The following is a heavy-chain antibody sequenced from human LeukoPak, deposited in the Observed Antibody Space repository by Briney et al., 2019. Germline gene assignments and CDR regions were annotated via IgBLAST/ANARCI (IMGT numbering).Heavy chain of an antibody. J-gene: IGHJ4*02. D-gene: IGHD5-24*01. CDR1: GDSISSGGYY. CDR3: ARGWMATIHFDS. Sequence: PSQTLSLTCTVSGDSISSGGYYWSWIRQLPGKGLEWIGYIYYGGTTYCNPSLKSRVTISVDTSKNQFSLKLDSVTAADTAVYYCARGWMATIHFDSWGQGTLVTVSS. CDR2: IYYGGTT. V-gene: IGHV4-31*03.